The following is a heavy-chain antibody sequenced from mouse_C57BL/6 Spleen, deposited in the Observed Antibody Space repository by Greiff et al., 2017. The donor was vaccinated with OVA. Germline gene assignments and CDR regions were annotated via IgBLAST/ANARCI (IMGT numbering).Heavy chain of an antibody. CDR2: YGYSGST. J-gene: IGHJ1*03. CDR1: CYPITSDF. Sequence: EVKPVEVGPGPAKPFQNLSPNRSVNCYPITSDFRNRIRKFPGNKPEYMGDYGYSGSTYYKPSLKRRISITRDTSKNQYYLQLNSVTTEDTATYYCARVYYYGSSYRYFDVWGTGTTVTVSS. CDR3: ARVYYYGSSYRYFDV. V-gene: IGHV3-8*01. D-gene: IGHD1-1*01.